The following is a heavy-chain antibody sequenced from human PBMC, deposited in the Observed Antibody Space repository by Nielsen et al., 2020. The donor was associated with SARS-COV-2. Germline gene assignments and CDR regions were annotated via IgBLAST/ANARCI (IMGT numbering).Heavy chain of an antibody. CDR1: GGSISTGSHY. D-gene: IGHD5-24*01. Sequence: PETLSLTCIVYGGSISTGSHYWSWIRQPPLKGLEWIGYIFYRGNTHSNPSLKCRVTISVATSQNQFYLKVNSVTAADTAVYYCVRIDMATISVDYWGRGTLVTVSS. CDR3: VRIDMATISVDY. J-gene: IGHJ4*02. CDR2: IFYRGNT. V-gene: IGHV4-61*01.